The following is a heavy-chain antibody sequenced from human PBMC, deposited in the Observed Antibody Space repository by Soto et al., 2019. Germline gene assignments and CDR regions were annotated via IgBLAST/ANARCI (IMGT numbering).Heavy chain of an antibody. D-gene: IGHD4-4*01. CDR3: ASLARPGGTTVIDYYYYGMDV. CDR2: IIPVYQTA. Sequence: GASVKVSCKASGGLFSSYPISWVRQVPGQGLEWMGGIIPVYQTAYYTQRFQGRVTITAEESRSTAYMELSSLRSEDTAVDSCASLARPGGTTVIDYYYYGMDVWGQGTPVTVSS. CDR1: GGLFSSYP. J-gene: IGHJ6*02. V-gene: IGHV1-69*13.